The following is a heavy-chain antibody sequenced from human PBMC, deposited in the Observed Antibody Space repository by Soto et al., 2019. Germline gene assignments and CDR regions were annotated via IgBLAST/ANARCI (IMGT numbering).Heavy chain of an antibody. V-gene: IGHV3-30*04. D-gene: IGHD3-22*01. Sequence: LRLSCAASGFTFSSYAIHWVRQAPGKGLEWAAVMSYDGRKKYYADSMKGRFTISRDNSKNTLYLQMNSLRADDTAVYYCARQDHSGSGWFDTWGQGTLVTVSS. CDR1: GFTFSSYA. J-gene: IGHJ5*02. CDR3: ARQDHSGSGWFDT. CDR2: MSYDGRKK.